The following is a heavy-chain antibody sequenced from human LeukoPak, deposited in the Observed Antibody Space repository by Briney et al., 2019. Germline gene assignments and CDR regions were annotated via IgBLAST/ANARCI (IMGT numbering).Heavy chain of an antibody. Sequence: GASVKVPCKASGYTFTSYGISWVRQAPGQGLEWMGWISAYNGNTNYAQKLQGRVTMTTDTSTSTAYMELRSLRSDDTAVYYCARYCSSTSCYDLMVDYWGQGTLVTVSS. CDR1: GYTFTSYG. D-gene: IGHD2-2*01. CDR2: ISAYNGNT. CDR3: ARYCSSTSCYDLMVDY. V-gene: IGHV1-18*01. J-gene: IGHJ4*02.